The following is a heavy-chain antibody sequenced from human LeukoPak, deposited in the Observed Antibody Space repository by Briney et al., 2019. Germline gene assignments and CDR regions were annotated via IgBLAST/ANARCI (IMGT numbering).Heavy chain of an antibody. CDR1: GFTFSTYA. Sequence: PGGSLRLSCAASGFTFSTYAMSWVRQAPGKGLEWVSTVSSSGGSTYYADSVKDRFTISRDNSKNTLYLQMNSLRAEDTAVYYCAKDGQYSSSSSYYFDYWGQGALVTVSS. V-gene: IGHV3-23*01. CDR3: AKDGQYSSSSSYYFDY. D-gene: IGHD6-6*01. J-gene: IGHJ4*02. CDR2: VSSSGGST.